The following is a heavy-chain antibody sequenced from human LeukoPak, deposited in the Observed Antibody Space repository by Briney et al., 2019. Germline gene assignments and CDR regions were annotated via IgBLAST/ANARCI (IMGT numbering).Heavy chain of an antibody. Sequence: GGSLRLSCAASGFSFNNYGMHWVGQAPGRGLESVAMIPYDGSSEKYADFVKGRFTISRDNSKNTLYLQMNSLRDEDTALYYCAKPRVSIGSHFDYWGQGTLVTVSS. D-gene: IGHD2-15*01. J-gene: IGHJ4*02. CDR1: GFSFNNYG. CDR3: AKPRVSIGSHFDY. V-gene: IGHV3-30*18. CDR2: IPYDGSSE.